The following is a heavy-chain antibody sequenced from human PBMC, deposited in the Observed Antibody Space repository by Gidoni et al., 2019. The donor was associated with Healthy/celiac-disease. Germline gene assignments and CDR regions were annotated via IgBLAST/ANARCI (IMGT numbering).Heavy chain of an antibody. D-gene: IGHD6-6*01. CDR2: IWYDGSNK. V-gene: IGHV3-33*01. Sequence: QVQLVESGGGVVQPGRSLRLSCAASGFTFSSYGMHWVRQAPGQGLEWVAVIWYDGSNKYYADSVKGRFTISRDNSKNTLYLQMNSLRAEDTAVYYCARGEYSSSVYYFDYWGQGTLVTVSS. CDR1: GFTFSSYG. CDR3: ARGEYSSSVYYFDY. J-gene: IGHJ4*02.